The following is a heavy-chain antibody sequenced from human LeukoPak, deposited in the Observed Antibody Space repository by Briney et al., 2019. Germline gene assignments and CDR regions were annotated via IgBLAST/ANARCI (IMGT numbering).Heavy chain of an antibody. V-gene: IGHV4-61*02. J-gene: IGHJ6*03. D-gene: IGHD3-10*01. CDR2: IYTSGST. CDR1: GGSISSSNYY. Sequence: PSQTLSLTCTVSGGSISSSNYYWSWIRQPAGKGLEWIGRIYTSGSTNYNPSLKSRVTISVDTSKNQFSLKLSSVTAADTAVYYCARVLWFGQQQYYMDVWGKGTTVTISS. CDR3: ARVLWFGQQQYYMDV.